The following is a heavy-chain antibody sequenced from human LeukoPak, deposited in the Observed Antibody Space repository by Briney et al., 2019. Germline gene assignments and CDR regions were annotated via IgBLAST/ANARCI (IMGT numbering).Heavy chain of an antibody. CDR3: ARDGVGSGSYYNVHFDY. V-gene: IGHV4-34*01. D-gene: IGHD3-10*01. J-gene: IGHJ4*02. CDR1: GGSFSGYY. Sequence: SETLSLTCAVYGGSFSGYYWSWIRQPPGKGLEWIGEINHSGSTNYNPSLKSRVTISVDTSKNQLSLKLSSVTAADTAVYYCARDGVGSGSYYNVHFDYWGQGTLVTVSS. CDR2: INHSGST.